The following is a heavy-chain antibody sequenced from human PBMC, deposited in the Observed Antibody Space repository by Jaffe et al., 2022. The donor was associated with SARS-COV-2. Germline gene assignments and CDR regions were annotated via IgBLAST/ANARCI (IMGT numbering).Heavy chain of an antibody. D-gene: IGHD3-3*01. CDR2: VSYTGST. Sequence: QVQLQESGPGLVKPSETLSLTCTISGGFISTYYWSWIRQPPGKGLEWIGYVSYTGSTNYNPSLKSRVTISVDTSKNQFSLKLSSVTAADTAVYYCARAGYHFWSAYTGDYYYGMDVWGQGTTVTVSS. CDR1: GGFISTYY. J-gene: IGHJ6*02. CDR3: ARAGYHFWSAYTGDYYYGMDV. V-gene: IGHV4-59*01.